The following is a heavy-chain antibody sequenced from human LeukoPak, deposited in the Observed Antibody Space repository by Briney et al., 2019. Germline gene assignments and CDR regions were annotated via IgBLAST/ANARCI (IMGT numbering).Heavy chain of an antibody. V-gene: IGHV3-23*01. CDR2: ISDSGVGT. D-gene: IGHD3-9*01. J-gene: IGHJ6*02. Sequence: GGSLRLSCAASGFSFSSYVMSWVRQAPGEGLEWVSTISDSGVGTHYADSVKGRFTISRDNSKNTLFMQMNSLRAEDTAVYYCAKHFSHYDILTGYYESYYYYGMDVWGQGTTVTVSS. CDR1: GFSFSSYV. CDR3: AKHFSHYDILTGYYESYYYYGMDV.